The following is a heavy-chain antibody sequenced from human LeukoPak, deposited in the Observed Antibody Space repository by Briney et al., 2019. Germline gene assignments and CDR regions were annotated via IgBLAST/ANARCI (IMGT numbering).Heavy chain of an antibody. J-gene: IGHJ4*02. CDR3: ARAKDSSGWYGVDD. D-gene: IGHD6-19*01. V-gene: IGHV1-2*04. CDR2: INPNSGGT. Sequence: ASVKVSCKASGYTFTGYYMHWVRQAPGQGLEWMGWINPNSGGTNYAQKFQGWVTMTRDTSISTAYMELSRLRSDDTAVYYCARAKDSSGWYGVDDWGQGTLVTVSS. CDR1: GYTFTGYY.